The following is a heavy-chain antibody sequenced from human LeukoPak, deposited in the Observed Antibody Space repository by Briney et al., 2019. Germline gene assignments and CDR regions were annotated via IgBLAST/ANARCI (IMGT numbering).Heavy chain of an antibody. V-gene: IGHV4-59*08. Sequence: SETLSLTCTVSGVSMSAYQWSWVRQSPGKGLEWIAQIHYTGGATYNPSLKSRVTISVDTSNNHLSLRLSSVTSADTAVYYCTRHAQTYYYGMDVWGQGNPGHRLL. CDR3: TRHAQTYYYGMDV. CDR1: GVSMSAYQ. J-gene: IGHJ6*02. CDR2: IHYTGGA.